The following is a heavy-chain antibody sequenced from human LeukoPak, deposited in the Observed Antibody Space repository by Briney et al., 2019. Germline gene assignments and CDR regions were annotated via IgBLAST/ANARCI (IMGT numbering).Heavy chain of an antibody. Sequence: GGSLRLSCAASGVSVSSNHMSWVRQAPGKGLEWVSVIHSGGSTNYADSVKGRFTISRDNSKNTLYLQMNSLRVEDTAMYYCARDFGIAAAGTVNWGQGTLVSVST. J-gene: IGHJ4*02. V-gene: IGHV3-53*01. CDR3: ARDFGIAAAGTVN. D-gene: IGHD6-13*01. CDR1: GVSVSSNH. CDR2: IHSGGST.